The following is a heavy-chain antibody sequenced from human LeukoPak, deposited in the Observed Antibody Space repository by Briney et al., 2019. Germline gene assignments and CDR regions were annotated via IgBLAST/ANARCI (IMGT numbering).Heavy chain of an antibody. V-gene: IGHV3-30*03. D-gene: IGHD3-22*01. CDR2: ISYDGSNK. CDR1: GFTFSNYL. Sequence: GGSLRLSCVGSGFTFSNYLMRWVRQAAGKGLEWVAVISYDGSNKYYADSVKGRFTISRDNSKNTLYLQMNSLRAEDTAVYYCASDPPDYYDSSGLDDYWGQGTLVTVSS. CDR3: ASDPPDYYDSSGLDDY. J-gene: IGHJ4*02.